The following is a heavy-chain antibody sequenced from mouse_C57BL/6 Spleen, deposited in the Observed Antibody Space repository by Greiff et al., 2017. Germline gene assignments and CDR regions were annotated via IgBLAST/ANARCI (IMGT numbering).Heavy chain of an antibody. V-gene: IGHV10-1*01. D-gene: IGHD2-2*01. Sequence: EVHLVEAGGGLVQPKGSLKLSCAASGFSFNTYAMNWVRQAPGKGLEWVARIRSKSNNYATYYADSVKDRLTISRDDSESMLYLQMNNLKTEDTAMYYCVGGYDGFAYWGKGTLVTVSA. CDR1: GFSFNTYA. J-gene: IGHJ3*01. CDR2: IRSKSNNYAT. CDR3: VGGYDGFAY.